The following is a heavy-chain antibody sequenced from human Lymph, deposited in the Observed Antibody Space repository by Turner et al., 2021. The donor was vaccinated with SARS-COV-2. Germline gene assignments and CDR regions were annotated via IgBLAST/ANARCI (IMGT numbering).Heavy chain of an antibody. CDR1: GFPFSSYA. D-gene: IGHD5-12*01. Sequence: QVQLVESGGGVVQPGRPLRLSCPASGFPFSSYAMPWVRQGPGKGLGWGAVIWYDGSNKYYADSVEGRFTISRDKSKNTLYLQMNSLRAEDTAVYYCARVKGYNGYDLRYYYGMDVWGQGTTVTVSS. J-gene: IGHJ6*02. CDR3: ARVKGYNGYDLRYYYGMDV. CDR2: IWYDGSNK. V-gene: IGHV3-33*01.